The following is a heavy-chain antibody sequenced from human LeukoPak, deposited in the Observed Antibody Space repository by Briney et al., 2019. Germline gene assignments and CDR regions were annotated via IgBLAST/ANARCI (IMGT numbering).Heavy chain of an antibody. V-gene: IGHV3-49*04. D-gene: IGHD6-19*01. CDR2: IRSKAYGGTT. J-gene: IGHJ4*02. CDR3: TRGVAVAGTFA. Sequence: GGSLRLSCTASGFTFGDYAMSWVRQAPGKGLEWVGFIRSKAYGGTTEYAASVKGRFTISRDDSKSIAYLQMNSLKTEDTAVYYCTRGVAVAGTFAWGQGTLVTISS. CDR1: GFTFGDYA.